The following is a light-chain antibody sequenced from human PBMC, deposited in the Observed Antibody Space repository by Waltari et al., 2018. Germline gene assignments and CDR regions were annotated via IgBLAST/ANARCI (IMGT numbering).Light chain of an antibody. V-gene: IGLV1-51*01. J-gene: IGLJ2*01. Sequence: QSVLTQPPSVSAAPGQKVTISCPGRSSNIGSNSVSWYQHLPGTAPKLLIYDNNQRPSGIPDRFSGSRSGTSATLGITGLQTGDEADYYCGTWDGSLTAGVFGGGTKVTVL. CDR3: GTWDGSLTAGV. CDR2: DNN. CDR1: SSNIGSNS.